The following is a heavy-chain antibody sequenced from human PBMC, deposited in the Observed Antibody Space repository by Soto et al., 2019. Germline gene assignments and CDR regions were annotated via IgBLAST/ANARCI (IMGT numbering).Heavy chain of an antibody. CDR3: ARGPSTGSVYSSSWYYYYYYGMDV. Sequence: PGGSLRLSCAASGFTFSSYWMHWVRQAPGKGLVWVSRINSDGSSTSYADSVKGRFTISRDNAKNTLYLQMNSLRAEDTAVYYCARGPSTGSVYSSSWYYYYYYGMDVWGQGTTVTVSS. CDR1: GFTFSSYW. D-gene: IGHD6-13*01. V-gene: IGHV3-74*01. J-gene: IGHJ6*02. CDR2: INSDGSST.